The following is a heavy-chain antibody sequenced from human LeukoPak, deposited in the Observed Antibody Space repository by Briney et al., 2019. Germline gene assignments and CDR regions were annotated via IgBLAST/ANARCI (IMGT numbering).Heavy chain of an antibody. J-gene: IGHJ4*02. Sequence: PSETLSLTCTVSGGSISSYYWSWIRQPPGKGLEWIGYIYYSGSTNYNPSLKSRVTISVDTSKNQFSLKLSSVTAADTAVYYCARATYYYDSSGYEMDGFDYWGQGTLVTVSS. D-gene: IGHD3-22*01. CDR1: GGSISSYY. CDR3: ARATYYYDSSGYEMDGFDY. V-gene: IGHV4-59*01. CDR2: IYYSGST.